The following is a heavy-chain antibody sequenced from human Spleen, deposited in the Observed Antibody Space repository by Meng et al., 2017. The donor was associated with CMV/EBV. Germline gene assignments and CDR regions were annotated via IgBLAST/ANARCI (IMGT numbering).Heavy chain of an antibody. Sequence: ASVKVSCKASGYTFIGYYMHWVRQAPGQGLEWMGWINPNPNRGGTNYGQRFQGRVTMTRDTSISTAYMELSRLRSDDTAVYYCARDQGYCSSTSCAAYFDYWGQGTLVTVSS. J-gene: IGHJ4*02. CDR3: ARDQGYCSSTSCAAYFDY. CDR2: INPNPNRGGT. D-gene: IGHD2-2*01. V-gene: IGHV1-2*02. CDR1: GYTFIGYY.